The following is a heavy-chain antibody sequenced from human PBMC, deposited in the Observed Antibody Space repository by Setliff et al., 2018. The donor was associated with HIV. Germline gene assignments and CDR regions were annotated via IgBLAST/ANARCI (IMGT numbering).Heavy chain of an antibody. J-gene: IGHJ4*02. CDR3: AKGHYDDWYYFDY. V-gene: IGHV3-23*01. CDR2: ITGSGGNT. D-gene: IGHD4-17*01. Sequence: PGASLKISCVPSGFTFGGFAMSWVRQAPGRGLEWVSAITGSGGNTYYADSVKGRFTISRDNSENTLYLQMNSLRADDTAMYYCAKGHYDDWYYFDYWGPGTLVTVSS. CDR1: GFTFGGFA.